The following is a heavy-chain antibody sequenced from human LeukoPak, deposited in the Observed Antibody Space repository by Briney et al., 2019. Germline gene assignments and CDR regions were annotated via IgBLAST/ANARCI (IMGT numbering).Heavy chain of an antibody. J-gene: IGHJ4*02. CDR3: ARAPPDYGERGWGFDY. CDR2: MNPNSGNT. V-gene: IGHV1-8*01. D-gene: IGHD4-17*01. CDR1: GYTFTSYD. Sequence: ASVKVSCKASGYTFTSYDINWVRQATGQGLEWMGWMNPNSGNTGYAQKFQGRVTMTRNTSISTAYVELSSLRSEDTAVYYCARAPPDYGERGWGFDYWGQGTLVTVSS.